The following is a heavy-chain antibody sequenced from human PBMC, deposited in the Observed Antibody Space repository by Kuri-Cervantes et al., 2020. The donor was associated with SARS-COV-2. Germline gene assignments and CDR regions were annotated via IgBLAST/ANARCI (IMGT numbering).Heavy chain of an antibody. J-gene: IGHJ3*01. CDR2: IHYRETT. CDR3: ARWPPGSYRPHDAFDV. Sequence: SETLSLTCTVSGGSISNYYWSWIRQPPGKGLEWIGHIHYRETTYYNPSLKSRATISVDTSKNQFSLKLNSVTAADTAVYSCARWPPGSYRPHDAFDVWGQGTMVTVSS. D-gene: IGHD1-26*01. V-gene: IGHV4-59*04. CDR1: GGSISNYY.